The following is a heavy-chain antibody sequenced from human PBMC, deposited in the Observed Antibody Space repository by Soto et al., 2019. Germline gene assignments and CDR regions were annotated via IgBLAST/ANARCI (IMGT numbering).Heavy chain of an antibody. J-gene: IGHJ6*03. Sequence: GGSLRLSCAASGFTFSSYSMNWVRQAPGKGLEWVSSISSSSSYIYYADSVKGRFTISRDNAKNSLYLQMNSLRAEDTAVYYCARGRSEPFCSSTSCYYYYMDVWGKGTTVTVSS. V-gene: IGHV3-21*01. D-gene: IGHD2-2*01. CDR2: ISSSSSYI. CDR1: GFTFSSYS. CDR3: ARGRSEPFCSSTSCYYYYMDV.